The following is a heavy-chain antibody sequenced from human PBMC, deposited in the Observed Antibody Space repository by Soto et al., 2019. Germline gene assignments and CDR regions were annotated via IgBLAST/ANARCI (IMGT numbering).Heavy chain of an antibody. D-gene: IGHD6-6*01. CDR3: ARDKGGYSSSMGWFDP. CDR1: GYTFTGYY. Sequence: ASVKVSCKASGYTFTGYYMHWVRQAPGQGLEWMGWINPNSGGTNYAQKFQGWVTMTRDTSISTAYMELSRLRSDDTAVYYCARDKGGYSSSMGWFDPWGQGTLVTVSS. CDR2: INPNSGGT. V-gene: IGHV1-2*04. J-gene: IGHJ5*02.